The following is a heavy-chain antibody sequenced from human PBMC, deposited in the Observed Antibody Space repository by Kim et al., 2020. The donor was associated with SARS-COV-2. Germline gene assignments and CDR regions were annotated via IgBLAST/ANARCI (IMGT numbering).Heavy chain of an antibody. D-gene: IGHD6-13*01. V-gene: IGHV4-34*01. J-gene: IGHJ6*02. CDR2: IDRSGST. CDR3: VRVLVLAASTFNSYYYGLDV. Sequence: SETLSLTCAVHGGSLSSYNWNWIRQSPGKGREGIGEIDRSGSTPFNPSLTSRGFISVDTSKSQVSLNLSSVTAGDTAIYYCVRVLVLAASTFNSYYYGLDVWGQGTTVTVSS. CDR1: GGSLSSYN.